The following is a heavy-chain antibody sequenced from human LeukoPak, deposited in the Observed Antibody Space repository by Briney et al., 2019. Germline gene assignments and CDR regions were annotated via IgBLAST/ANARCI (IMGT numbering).Heavy chain of an antibody. V-gene: IGHV4-38-2*02. Sequence: SETLSLTCTVSGYSISTGYFWGWIRQTPGKGLEWIGSIYHSGTTYYNPSLKSRVTISVDTSKNQFSLKLSSVTAADTAVYYCARLRSGSYSGYFDYWGQGTLVTVSS. CDR1: GYSISTGYF. J-gene: IGHJ4*02. CDR3: ARLRSGSYSGYFDY. CDR2: IYHSGTT. D-gene: IGHD1-26*01.